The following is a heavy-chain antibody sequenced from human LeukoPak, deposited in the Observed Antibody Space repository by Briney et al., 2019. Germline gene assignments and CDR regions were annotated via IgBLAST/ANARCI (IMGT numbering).Heavy chain of an antibody. Sequence: QTGGSLRLSCAASGFTFSSYAMNWVRQAPGKGLEWVSYISSSTVIYNADSVKGRFTISRDNAKNSLFLQMNSLRDEDTAVYYCAREPLDYWGQGTLVTVSS. CDR2: ISSSTVI. V-gene: IGHV3-48*02. CDR3: AREPLDY. J-gene: IGHJ4*02. CDR1: GFTFSSYA.